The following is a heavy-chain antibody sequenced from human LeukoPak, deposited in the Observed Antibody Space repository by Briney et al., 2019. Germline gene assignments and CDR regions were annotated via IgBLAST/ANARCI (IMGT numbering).Heavy chain of an antibody. CDR3: ARIPRTQVVY. CDR2: ISYDGSTK. V-gene: IGHV3-30-3*01. Sequence: PGGSLRLSCAASGFTFSSHAIHWVRQAPGKGLEWVTFISYDGSTKYYADSVKGRFTISRDNAKNSLYLQMNTLRDEDTAVYYCARIPRTQVVYWGQGTLVTVSS. J-gene: IGHJ4*02. CDR1: GFTFSSHA. D-gene: IGHD2-15*01.